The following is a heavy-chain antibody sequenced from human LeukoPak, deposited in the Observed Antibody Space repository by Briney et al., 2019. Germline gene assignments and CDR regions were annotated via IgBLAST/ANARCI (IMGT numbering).Heavy chain of an antibody. CDR1: GFIFSNYG. CDR2: IRSDVSNK. D-gene: IGHD6-13*01. V-gene: IGHV3-30*02. CDR3: ARDSIRQQLYYFDY. Sequence: GGSLRLSCAASGFIFSNYGMHWVRQAPGKGLEWVAFIRSDVSNKYYADSVRGRFTISRGNSKNTLYLQMNSLRAEDTAVYYCARDSIRQQLYYFDYWGQGTLVTVSS. J-gene: IGHJ4*02.